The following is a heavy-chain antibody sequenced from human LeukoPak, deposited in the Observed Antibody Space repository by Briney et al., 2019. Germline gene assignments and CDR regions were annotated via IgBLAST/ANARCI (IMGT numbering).Heavy chain of an antibody. D-gene: IGHD2-2*03. V-gene: IGHV4-39*07. CDR1: GGSISSGSYY. CDR3: VRDRFRMDDWFDS. CDR2: IYYSGST. J-gene: IGHJ5*01. Sequence: PSETLSLTCTVSGGSISSGSYYWGWIRQPPGKGLEWIGSIYYSGSTYYNPSLKSRVTISVDTSKNQFSLKLSSVTAADTAVYYCVRDRFRMDDWFDSWGQGTLVTVSS.